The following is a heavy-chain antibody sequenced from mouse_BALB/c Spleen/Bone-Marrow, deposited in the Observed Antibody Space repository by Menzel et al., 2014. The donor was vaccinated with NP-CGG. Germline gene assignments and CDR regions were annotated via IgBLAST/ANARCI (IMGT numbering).Heavy chain of an antibody. V-gene: IGHV14-3*02. CDR3: ARWEYYAMDY. CDR2: IDPANGNT. CDR1: GFNIKDTY. D-gene: IGHD4-1*01. Sequence: VQLQQSGAELVKPGASVKLSCTASGFNIKDTYMHWVKQRPEQGLEWIGRIDPANGNTKYDPKSQGKATITADTSSNTAYLQLSSLTSEDTAVYYCARWEYYAMDYWGQGTSGTVSS. J-gene: IGHJ4*01.